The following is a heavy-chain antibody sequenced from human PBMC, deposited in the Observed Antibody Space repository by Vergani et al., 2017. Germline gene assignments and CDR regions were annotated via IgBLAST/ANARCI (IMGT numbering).Heavy chain of an antibody. CDR2: ISSSSSYI. D-gene: IGHD1-14*01. J-gene: IGHJ4*02. Sequence: EVQLVESGGGLVKPGGSLRLSCAASGFTFSSYSMNWVRQAPGKGLEWVSSISSSSSYIYYADSVKGRFTISRDNAKNSLYLQMNSLRAEDTAVYYCAKVALTPVRPGYFDYWGQGTLVTVSS. CDR3: AKVALTPVRPGYFDY. CDR1: GFTFSSYS. V-gene: IGHV3-21*04.